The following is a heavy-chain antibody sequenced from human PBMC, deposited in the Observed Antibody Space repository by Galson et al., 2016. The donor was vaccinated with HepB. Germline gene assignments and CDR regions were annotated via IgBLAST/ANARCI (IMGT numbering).Heavy chain of an antibody. CDR1: GYSFLSYD. V-gene: IGHV1-8*01. CDR2: MNPNSGST. D-gene: IGHD1-7*01. Sequence: SVKVSCKASGYSFLSYDVTWVRQATGQGLEWMGWMNPNSGSTDYGQKFQGRVTMTANTSTQTVYMELNSLTIEDTGVYYCAKGSTGTLWNNWFDPWGQGTLVIVSP. CDR3: AKGSTGTLWNNWFDP. J-gene: IGHJ5*02.